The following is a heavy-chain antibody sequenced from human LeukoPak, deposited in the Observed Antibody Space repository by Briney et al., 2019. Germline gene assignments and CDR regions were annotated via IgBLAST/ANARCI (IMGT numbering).Heavy chain of an antibody. D-gene: IGHD6-19*01. J-gene: IGHJ6*02. V-gene: IGHV5-51*01. CDR3: ARQKGGWYSGYYGMDV. Sequence: GESLKISCKGFGYSFTSYWIGWVRQMPGKGLEWMGIIYPGDSDTRYSPSFQGQVTISADKSISTAYLQWSSLKASDTAMYYCARQKGGWYSGYYGMDVWGQGTTVTVSS. CDR1: GYSFTSYW. CDR2: IYPGDSDT.